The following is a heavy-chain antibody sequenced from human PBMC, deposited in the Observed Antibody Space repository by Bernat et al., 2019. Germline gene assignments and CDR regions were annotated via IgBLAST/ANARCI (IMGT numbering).Heavy chain of an antibody. CDR3: GRARGRGTMVRGVNARLYGMDV. Sequence: EVQLVETGGGLIQPGGSLRLSCAASGFTVSSNYMSWVRQAPGKVLEWVSVIYSGGSTYYADHGMGRFTNSQDKSKKALYLQMNSLRAEETAVYYCGRARGRGTMVRGVNARLYGMDVWGQGTTVTVSS. CDR2: IYSGGST. CDR1: GFTVSSNY. V-gene: IGHV3-53*02. D-gene: IGHD3-10*01. J-gene: IGHJ6*02.